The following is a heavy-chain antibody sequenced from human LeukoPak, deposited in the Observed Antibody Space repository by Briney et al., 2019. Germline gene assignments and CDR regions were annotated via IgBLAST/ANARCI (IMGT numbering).Heavy chain of an antibody. J-gene: IGHJ3*02. V-gene: IGHV3-23*01. Sequence: GGSLRLSCAVSGITLSNYGMSWVRQAPGKGLEWVAGISGSGGGTNYADSVKGRFTISRDNSKNTLYLQMNSLRAEDTVVYYCARAFVGASDHDAFDIWGQGTMVTVSS. CDR1: GITLSNYG. CDR2: ISGSGGGT. CDR3: ARAFVGASDHDAFDI. D-gene: IGHD1-26*01.